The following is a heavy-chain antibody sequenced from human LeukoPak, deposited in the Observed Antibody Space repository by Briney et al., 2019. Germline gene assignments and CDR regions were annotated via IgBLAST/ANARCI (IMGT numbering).Heavy chain of an antibody. Sequence: SETLSLTCTVSGGSISSNNYNWGWIRQPPGKGLEWIGNIYYSGSTYYNPSLKSRVTISVDTSKNQFSLKLSSVTATDTAVYYCARKTRCKEYGACAIDYWGQGTLVTVSS. J-gene: IGHJ4*02. D-gene: IGHD4-17*01. CDR3: ARKTRCKEYGACAIDY. CDR1: GGSISSNNYN. V-gene: IGHV4-39*01. CDR2: IYYSGST.